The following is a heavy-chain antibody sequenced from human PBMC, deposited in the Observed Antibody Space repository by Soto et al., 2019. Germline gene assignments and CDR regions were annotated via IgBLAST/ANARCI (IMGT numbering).Heavy chain of an antibody. CDR2: IYYSERTSYNSGST. Sequence: PSETLSLTCTVSGDSMTSSSYYWGWIRQPPGKGLGWIGSIYYSERTSYNSGSTYYSPSLKSRVTITGDTSKSQFSLKLSSVTAADTAVYYCARHTRNQFDPWGQGTLVTVSS. CDR3: ARHTRNQFDP. V-gene: IGHV4-39*01. J-gene: IGHJ5*02. CDR1: GDSMTSSSYY.